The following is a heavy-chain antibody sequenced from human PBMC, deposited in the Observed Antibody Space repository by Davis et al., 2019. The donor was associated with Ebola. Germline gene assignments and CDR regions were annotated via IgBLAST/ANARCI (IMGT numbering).Heavy chain of an antibody. CDR1: GLTFSSYY. CDR3: AGAFDI. V-gene: IGHV4-59*05. J-gene: IGHJ3*02. Sequence: MPGGSLRLSCAASGLTFSSYYMNWVRQPPGKGLEWIGSIYYSGSTYYNQSLKSRVTISIDTSKNQFSLKLGSVTAADTAGYYCAGAFDIWGPGTMVTVSS. CDR2: IYYSGST.